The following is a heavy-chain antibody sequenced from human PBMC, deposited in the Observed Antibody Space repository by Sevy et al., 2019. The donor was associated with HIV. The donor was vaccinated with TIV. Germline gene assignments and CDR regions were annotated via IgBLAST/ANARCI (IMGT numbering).Heavy chain of an antibody. CDR3: AGRKVGDFWGGSIRGAWAGGPLFDY. Sequence: GGSLRLSCTSSGFTFSSYAMNWVRQAPGKGLEWVSTISHSGDSTYYADSVKGRFTISRDNSENTLYLKMNSLRAEDKAIYYCAGRKVGDFWGGSIRGAWAGGPLFDYWGQGTLVTVSS. V-gene: IGHV3-23*01. CDR1: GFTFSSYA. D-gene: IGHD3-3*01. CDR2: ISHSGDST. J-gene: IGHJ4*02.